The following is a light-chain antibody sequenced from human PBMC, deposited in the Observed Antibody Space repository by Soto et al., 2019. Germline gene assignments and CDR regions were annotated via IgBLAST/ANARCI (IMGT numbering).Light chain of an antibody. CDR3: QQRGNWPLT. V-gene: IGKV3-11*01. CDR1: RGVSANY. Sequence: WMQSAGTVSLYTKEVATLSCRASRGVSANYLAWYQQKPGQAPRLLIYDASNRATGIPARFSGSGSGTDFTPTISSLEPEDFAVYYCQQRGNWPLTFGGGTKVDI. CDR2: DAS. J-gene: IGKJ4*01.